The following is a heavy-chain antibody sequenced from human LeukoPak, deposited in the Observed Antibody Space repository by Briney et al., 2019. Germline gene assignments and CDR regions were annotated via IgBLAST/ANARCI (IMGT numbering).Heavy chain of an antibody. Sequence: GGSLRLSCAASGFTFSSYWMSWVRQAPGKGLEWVANIKQDGSEKYYVDSVKGRFTISRDNAKNSLYLQMNGLRAEDTAVYYCASPGSGYDYPIDFDYWGQGTLVTVSS. CDR2: IKQDGSEK. V-gene: IGHV3-7*01. D-gene: IGHD5-12*01. CDR3: ASPGSGYDYPIDFDY. CDR1: GFTFSSYW. J-gene: IGHJ4*02.